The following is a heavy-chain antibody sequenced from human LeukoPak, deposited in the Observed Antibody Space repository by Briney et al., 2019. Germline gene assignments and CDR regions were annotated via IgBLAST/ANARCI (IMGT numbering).Heavy chain of an antibody. Sequence: SETLSLTCTVSGGSISSSSYYWGWGRQPPGTGLEWIGSIYYSGSTYYNPSLKSRVTISVDTSKNQFSLKLSSVTAADTAVYYCARVYYDFWKNYFDYWGQGTLVTVSS. CDR3: ARVYYDFWKNYFDY. CDR2: IYYSGST. CDR1: GGSISSSSYY. V-gene: IGHV4-39*01. J-gene: IGHJ4*02. D-gene: IGHD3-3*01.